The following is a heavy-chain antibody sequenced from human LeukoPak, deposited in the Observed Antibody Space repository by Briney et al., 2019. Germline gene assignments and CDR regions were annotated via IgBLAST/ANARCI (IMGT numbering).Heavy chain of an antibody. Sequence: TLSLTCTVSGGSISSGGYYWSWIRQHPGKGLEWIGYIYYSGSTYYNPSLKSRVTISVDTSKNQFSLKLSSVTAADTAVYYCARWYYYDSSEGYWGQGTLVTVSS. D-gene: IGHD3-22*01. V-gene: IGHV4-30-4*08. CDR1: GGSISSGGYY. CDR2: IYYSGST. J-gene: IGHJ4*02. CDR3: ARWYYYDSSEGY.